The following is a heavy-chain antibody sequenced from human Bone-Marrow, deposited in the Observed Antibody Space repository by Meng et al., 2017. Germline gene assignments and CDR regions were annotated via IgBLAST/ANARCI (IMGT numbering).Heavy chain of an antibody. CDR1: GGAISSVDYF. Sequence: QVQLQESGPGLVKPSQTLSLTCTVSGGAISSVDYFWSWIRQPPGKGLEWIGYIYHSGSTNYNPSLKSRVTISVDKSKNQFSLKLSSVTAADTAVYYCARVADCTNGVCYSTYYFDYWGQGTLVTVSS. V-gene: IGHV4-30-4*08. CDR3: ARVADCTNGVCYSTYYFDY. J-gene: IGHJ4*02. D-gene: IGHD2-8*01. CDR2: IYHSGST.